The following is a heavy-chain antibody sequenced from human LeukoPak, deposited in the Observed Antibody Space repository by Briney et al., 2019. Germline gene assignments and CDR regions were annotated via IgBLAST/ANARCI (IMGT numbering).Heavy chain of an antibody. J-gene: IGHJ4*02. CDR2: IKQDGSEK. CDR1: GFTFSSYW. D-gene: IGHD3-9*01. CDR3: ARDEIYYDILTGYRHFDY. V-gene: IGHV3-7*01. Sequence: GGSLRLSCEASGFTFSSYWMSCVRQAPGKGLEWVANIKQDGSEKKYLDSVKGRFTISRDNAKNSMYLQMNSLRAEDTAVYYCARDEIYYDILTGYRHFDYWGQGTLVTVSS.